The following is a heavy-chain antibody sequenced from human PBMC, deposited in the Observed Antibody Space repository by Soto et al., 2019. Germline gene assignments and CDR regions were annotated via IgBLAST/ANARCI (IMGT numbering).Heavy chain of an antibody. CDR2: INPKTGDT. J-gene: IGHJ4*02. V-gene: IGHV1-2*02. Sequence: SVKVSCNTSGYTFTGYYLNWVRQAPGRGLEWVGWINPKTGDTNNAQKFQGRVTMTTDTSISTGYMELSGLKSDDTAVYYCVTGDHLVRWGQGTRVTVSS. CDR1: GYTFTGYY. CDR3: VTGDHLVR. D-gene: IGHD6-6*01.